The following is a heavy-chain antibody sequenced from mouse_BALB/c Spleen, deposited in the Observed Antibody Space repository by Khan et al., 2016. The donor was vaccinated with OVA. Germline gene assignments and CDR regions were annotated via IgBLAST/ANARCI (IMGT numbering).Heavy chain of an antibody. CDR2: IWSGGNT. Sequence: QVRLQQSGPGLVQPSQNLSITCTVSGFSLTDYGVHWVRLSPGKALEWLGVIWSGGNTDYNAAFISRLSISKANSKSQIFFKMNSLQADDTAIYCGARNGVLHYYDIVGMDYWGQGTSVTVSS. V-gene: IGHV2-4-1*01. J-gene: IGHJ4*01. D-gene: IGHD1-2*01. CDR1: GFSLTDYG. CDR3: ARNGVLHYYDIVGMDY.